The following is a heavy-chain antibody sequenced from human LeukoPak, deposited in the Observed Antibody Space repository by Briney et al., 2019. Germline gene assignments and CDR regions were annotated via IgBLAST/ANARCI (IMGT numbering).Heavy chain of an antibody. D-gene: IGHD6-13*01. Sequence: ASVKVSCKASGFTFTSSAMQWVRQARGQRLEWIGWIVVGSGNTNYAQKFQERVTITRDMSTSTACMELSSLRSEDTAVYYCAAAAGYSSSWQIYDYWGQGTLVTVSS. CDR2: IVVGSGNT. J-gene: IGHJ4*02. V-gene: IGHV1-58*02. CDR3: AAAAGYSSSWQIYDY. CDR1: GFTFTSSA.